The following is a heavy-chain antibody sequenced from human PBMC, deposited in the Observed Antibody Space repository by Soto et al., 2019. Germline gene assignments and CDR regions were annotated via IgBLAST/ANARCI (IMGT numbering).Heavy chain of an antibody. CDR1: GGTFSSYA. D-gene: IGHD5-18*01. J-gene: IGHJ4*02. CDR3: ARGGYSYGPFDY. V-gene: IGHV1-69*13. Sequence: GASVKVSCKAPGGTFSSYAISWVRQAPGQGLEWMGGIIPIFGTANYAQKFQGRVTITADESTSTAYMELSSLRSEDTAVYYCARGGYSYGPFDYWGQGTLVTVSS. CDR2: IIPIFGTA.